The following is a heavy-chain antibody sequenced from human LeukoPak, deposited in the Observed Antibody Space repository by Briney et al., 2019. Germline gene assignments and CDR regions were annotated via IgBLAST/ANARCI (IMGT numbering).Heavy chain of an antibody. D-gene: IGHD3-22*01. CDR3: ARAHGHYYDSSGEALGI. V-gene: IGHV4-31*03. Sequence: SQTLSLTCTVSGGSISSGGYYWSWIRQHPGKGLEWIGYIYYSGSTYYNPSLKSRVTISVDTSKNQFSLKLSSVTAADTAVYYCARAHGHYYDSSGEALGIWGQGTMVTVSS. J-gene: IGHJ3*02. CDR1: GGSISSGGYY. CDR2: IYYSGST.